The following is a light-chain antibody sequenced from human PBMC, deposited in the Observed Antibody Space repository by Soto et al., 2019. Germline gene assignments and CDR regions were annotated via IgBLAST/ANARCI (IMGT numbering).Light chain of an antibody. CDR2: DAS. J-gene: IGKJ3*01. CDR3: QQRSGWPPLFT. CDR1: QSVNSY. Sequence: EIVLTQSPATLSLSPGERATLSCRASQSVNSYLAWYRQRPGQPPRLLIYDASNRATGIPARFSGSGSGTDFTLTISSLEPEDFAIYYCQQRSGWPPLFTFGPGTKVDF. V-gene: IGKV3-11*01.